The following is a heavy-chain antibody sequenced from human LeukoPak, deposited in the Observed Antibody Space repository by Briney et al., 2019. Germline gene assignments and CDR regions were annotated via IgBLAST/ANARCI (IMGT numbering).Heavy chain of an antibody. CDR2: INHSGST. CDR1: GGSFSGCY. CDR3: ARGRGVSTVTAFSFDY. Sequence: SETLSLTCAVYGGSFSGCYWSWIRQPPGKGLKWIGEINHSGSTNYNPSLKSRVTISVDTSKNQFSLKLSSVTAADTAVYYCARGRGVSTVTAFSFDYWGQGTLVTVSS. J-gene: IGHJ4*02. V-gene: IGHV4-34*01. D-gene: IGHD4-17*01.